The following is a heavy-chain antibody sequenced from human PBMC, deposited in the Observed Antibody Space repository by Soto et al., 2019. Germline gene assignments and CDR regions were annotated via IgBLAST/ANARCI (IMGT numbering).Heavy chain of an antibody. J-gene: IGHJ4*02. CDR2: ICYDGSNK. CDR1: GFTFSSYG. V-gene: IGHV3-33*01. CDR3: ARDPLKYSGSFGRSWCLDY. Sequence: GGSLRLSCAASGFTFSSYGMHWVRQAPGKGLEWVAVICYDGSNKYYADSVKGRFTISRDNSKNTLYLQMNSLRDEDTAVYYCARDPLKYSGSFGRSWCLDYWGQGTLVTVSS. D-gene: IGHD6-6*01.